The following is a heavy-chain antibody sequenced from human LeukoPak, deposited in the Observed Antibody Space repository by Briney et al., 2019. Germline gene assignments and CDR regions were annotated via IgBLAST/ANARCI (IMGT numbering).Heavy chain of an antibody. D-gene: IGHD2-15*01. Sequence: GRSLRLSCAASGFTFSNYGWHWVRQAPGKGSEWVAVIWSDGSNKHYADSARGRFTISRDNSKNTLYLQMNSLRADDTAVYYCARVTMVAGASYNWFVVWGQGTLVTVST. CDR2: IWSDGSNK. CDR1: GFTFSNYG. J-gene: IGHJ5*02. CDR3: ARVTMVAGASYNWFVV. V-gene: IGHV3-33*01.